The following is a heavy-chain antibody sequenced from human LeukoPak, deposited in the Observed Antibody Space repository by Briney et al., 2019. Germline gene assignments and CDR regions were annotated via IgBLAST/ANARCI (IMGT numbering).Heavy chain of an antibody. Sequence: GRSLRLSCSGSGFTFGDYTLTWVRQAPGKGLEWVAFIIGKAYGGTTEYAASVKGRFTISRDDSKRVAYLQMNSLKTADTRVYFCTRDRPSYSNYVGDYGMDVWGQGTAVTVSS. CDR3: TRDRPSYSNYVGDYGMDV. V-gene: IGHV3-49*04. CDR1: GFTFGDYT. D-gene: IGHD4-11*01. CDR2: IIGKAYGGTT. J-gene: IGHJ6*02.